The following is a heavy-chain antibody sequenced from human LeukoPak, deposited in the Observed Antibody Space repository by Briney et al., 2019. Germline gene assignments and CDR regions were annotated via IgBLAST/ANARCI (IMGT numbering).Heavy chain of an antibody. V-gene: IGHV1-69*01. CDR1: GGTFSSYA. D-gene: IGHD1-1*01. Sequence: SVKVSSKAFGGTFSSYAISWVRQAPGEGLEWMVGIIPLFGTANYAQKFQGRVTITSDESTSTASMELSSLRYEDTAVYYCASRDNWNDPFDYWGQGTLVTVSS. CDR3: ASRDNWNDPFDY. CDR2: IIPLFGTA. J-gene: IGHJ4*02.